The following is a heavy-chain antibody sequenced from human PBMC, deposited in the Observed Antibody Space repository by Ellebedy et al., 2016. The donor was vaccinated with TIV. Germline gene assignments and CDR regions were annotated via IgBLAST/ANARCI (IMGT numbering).Heavy chain of an antibody. CDR1: GGSISSYY. CDR2: IYYSGST. V-gene: IGHV4-59*01. CDR3: ASAVDPFDAFDI. J-gene: IGHJ3*02. Sequence: MPSETLSLTCTVSGGSISSYYWSWIRQPPGKGLEWIGYIYYSGSTNYNPSLKSRVTISVDTSKNQFSLKLSSVTAADTAVYYCASAVDPFDAFDIWGQGTMVTVSS.